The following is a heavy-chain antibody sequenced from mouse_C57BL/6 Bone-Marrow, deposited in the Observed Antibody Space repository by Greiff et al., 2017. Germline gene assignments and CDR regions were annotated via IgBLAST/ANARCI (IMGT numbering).Heavy chain of an antibody. CDR2: INPNNGGT. V-gene: IGHV1-22*01. CDR1: GYPFTDYN. CDR3: ARTHWYFDV. Sequence: DVQLQPSGPELVKPGASVKMSCKASGYPFTDYNMHWVKQSPGKSLEWIGYINPNNGGTSYNQKFKGKAPLTVNKSSRTAYMERRSLTSEDSAVYYCARTHWYFDVWGTGTTVTVSS. J-gene: IGHJ1*03.